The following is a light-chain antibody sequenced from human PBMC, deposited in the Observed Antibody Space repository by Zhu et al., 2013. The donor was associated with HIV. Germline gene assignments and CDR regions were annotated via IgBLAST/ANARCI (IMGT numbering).Light chain of an antibody. CDR1: QSVSSSY. CDR3: QQYNSYPFT. V-gene: IGKV3-20*01. CDR2: GAF. J-gene: IGKJ4*01. Sequence: EIVLTQSPGTLSLSPGERATLSCRASQSVSSSYLAWYQXKPGQAPRLLIYGAFTRAIGIPARFSGSGSGTDFTLTITSLQPEDFATYYCQQYNSYPFTFGGGTKVEIK.